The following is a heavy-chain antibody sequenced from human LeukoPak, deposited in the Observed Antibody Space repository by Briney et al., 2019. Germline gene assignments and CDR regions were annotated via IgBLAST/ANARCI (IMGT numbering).Heavy chain of an antibody. Sequence: GGSLRLSCAASGFTFSNYWVHWVRQAPGKGQVWVSRINRDGSTTKYADSVKGRFTVSRDNAKNTLNLQMNSLRAEDTAVYYCARDKKSGESSEIDYWGQGTLVTVSS. J-gene: IGHJ4*02. CDR2: INRDGSTT. V-gene: IGHV3-74*03. CDR3: ARDKKSGESSEIDY. D-gene: IGHD3-10*01. CDR1: GFTFSNYW.